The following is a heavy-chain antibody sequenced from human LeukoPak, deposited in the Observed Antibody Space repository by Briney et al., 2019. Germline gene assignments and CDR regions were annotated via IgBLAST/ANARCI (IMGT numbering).Heavy chain of an antibody. CDR3: ARDHPYYYDSSGYYLGDAFDI. CDR2: ISSSSYI. D-gene: IGHD3-22*01. Sequence: PGGSLRLSCAASGFTFSSYSMNWVRQAPGKGLEWVSSISSSSYIYYADSVKGRFTISRDNAKNSLYLQMNSLRAEDTAVYHCARDHPYYYDSSGYYLGDAFDIWGQGTMVTVSS. V-gene: IGHV3-21*01. J-gene: IGHJ3*02. CDR1: GFTFSSYS.